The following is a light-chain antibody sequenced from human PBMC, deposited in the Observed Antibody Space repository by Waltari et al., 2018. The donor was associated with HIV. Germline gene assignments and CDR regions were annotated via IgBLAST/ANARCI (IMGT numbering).Light chain of an antibody. CDR2: CAS. J-gene: IGKJ1*01. CDR1: TSVLDSSNNKNY. V-gene: IGKV4-1*01. CDR3: QQYYSKPPT. Sequence: DIVMTQSPDSLAVSLGERASTKCQCSTSVLDSSNNKNYLAWYQQKPGQPPNLLIYCASTRESGVPDRFSGSGSGTDFTLTISSLQAEDVAVYYCQQYYSKPPTFGHGTKVEI.